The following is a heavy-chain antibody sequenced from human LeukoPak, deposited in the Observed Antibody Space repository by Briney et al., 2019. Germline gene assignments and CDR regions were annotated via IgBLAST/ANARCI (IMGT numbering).Heavy chain of an antibody. CDR1: GLTFTPYA. J-gene: IGHJ5*02. Sequence: GGSLRLSCAVSGLTFTPYAMTWVRQAPGKGLQCVSIITVSGTTYYADSVKGRFTISRDNSQSTLYLQMNSLRAEDTAIYYCAKGYGDYMAWFDPWGQGTLVTVSS. V-gene: IGHV3-23*01. D-gene: IGHD4-17*01. CDR2: ITVSGTT. CDR3: AKGYGDYMAWFDP.